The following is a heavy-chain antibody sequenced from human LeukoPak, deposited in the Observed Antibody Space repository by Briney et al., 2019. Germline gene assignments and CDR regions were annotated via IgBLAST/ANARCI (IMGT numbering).Heavy chain of an antibody. D-gene: IGHD3-10*01. V-gene: IGHV4-59*08. J-gene: IGHJ4*02. Sequence: TSETLSLTCTVSGGSISGYYWSWIRQPPGKGLEWIGYIYYSGSTNSNPSLKSRVTISVDTSKNQFSLKLSSVTAADTAVYYCASQDLNRGDTAFDYWGQGTLVTVSS. CDR2: IYYSGST. CDR3: ASQDLNRGDTAFDY. CDR1: GGSISGYY.